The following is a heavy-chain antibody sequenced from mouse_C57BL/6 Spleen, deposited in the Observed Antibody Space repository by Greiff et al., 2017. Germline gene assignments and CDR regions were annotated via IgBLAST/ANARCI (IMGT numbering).Heavy chain of an antibody. V-gene: IGHV1-64*01. CDR1: GYTFTSYW. D-gene: IGHD1-1*01. J-gene: IGHJ4*01. CDR3: ARGRSTVVEDYAMDY. Sequence: QVQLQQPGAELVKPGASVKLSCKASGYTFTSYWMHWVKQRPGQGLEWIGMIHPNSGSTNYNEKFKSKATLTVDKSPSTAYMQLSSLTSEDSAVYYCARGRSTVVEDYAMDYWGQGTSVTVSS. CDR2: IHPNSGST.